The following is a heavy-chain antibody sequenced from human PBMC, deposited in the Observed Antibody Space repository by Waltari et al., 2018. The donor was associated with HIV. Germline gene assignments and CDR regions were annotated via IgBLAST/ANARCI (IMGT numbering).Heavy chain of an antibody. D-gene: IGHD3-10*01. Sequence: QVQLVQSGAEVKSPGDSVKVSCKASGYTFTGYYIHWVRQAPGQGREWMGWSNPNRGDTNNAQKFKGRVIMTRDTSINTVYMELSRLTSDDTAVYYCTRVGFGSGTYYFPGGYWGQGTLVTVSS. CDR2: SNPNRGDT. J-gene: IGHJ4*02. V-gene: IGHV1-2*02. CDR3: TRVGFGSGTYYFPGGY. CDR1: GYTFTGYY.